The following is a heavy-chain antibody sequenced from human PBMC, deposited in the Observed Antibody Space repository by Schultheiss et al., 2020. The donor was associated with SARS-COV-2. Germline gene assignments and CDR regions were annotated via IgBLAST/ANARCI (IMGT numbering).Heavy chain of an antibody. CDR1: GFTFSSYG. D-gene: IGHD5-12*01. J-gene: IGHJ3*02. V-gene: IGHV3-33*08. CDR3: ARDPPKNVDIVATSDAFDI. CDR2: IWYDGSNK. Sequence: GGSLRLSCAASGFTFSSYGMHWVRQAPGKGLEWVAVIWYDGSNKYYADSVKGRFTISRDNSKNTLYLQMNSLRAEDTAVYYCARDPPKNVDIVATSDAFDIWGQGTMVTVSS.